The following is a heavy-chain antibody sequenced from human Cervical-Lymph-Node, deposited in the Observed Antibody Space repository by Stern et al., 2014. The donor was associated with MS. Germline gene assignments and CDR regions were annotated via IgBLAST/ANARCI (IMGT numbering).Heavy chain of an antibody. CDR1: GGTFNVYA. Sequence: QMQLVQSGGEVKKPGSSVKVSCKASGGTFNVYAINWLRQAPGQGLEWMGGIIPVIGTANYAKNFQGRVTITADASTRTSSMQLSSLRSDDTAVYYCARDGRHTNNFGLDVWGQGTTVTVSS. V-gene: IGHV1-69*01. J-gene: IGHJ6*02. CDR3: ARDGRHTNNFGLDV. CDR2: IIPVIGTA.